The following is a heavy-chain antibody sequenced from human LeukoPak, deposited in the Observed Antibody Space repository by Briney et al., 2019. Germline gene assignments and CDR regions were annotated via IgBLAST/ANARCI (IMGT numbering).Heavy chain of an antibody. J-gene: IGHJ4*02. CDR1: GGSISIYY. CDR2: IYYSGST. Sequence: SETLSLTCTVSGGSISIYYWSWIRQPAGKGLEWIGYIYYSGSTNYNPSLKSRVTISVDTSKNQLSLKLSSVTAADTAVYYCAREGAVYDSSGYNIGDYFDYWGQGTLVTVSS. V-gene: IGHV4-59*01. D-gene: IGHD3-22*01. CDR3: AREGAVYDSSGYNIGDYFDY.